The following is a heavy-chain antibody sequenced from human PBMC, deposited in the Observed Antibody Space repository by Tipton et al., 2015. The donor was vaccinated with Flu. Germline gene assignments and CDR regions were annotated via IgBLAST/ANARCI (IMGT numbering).Heavy chain of an antibody. Sequence: TLSLTCTVSGGSISSYYWSWIRQPAGKGPEWIGRIYTSGSTNYNPSLKSRVTMSVDTSKNQFSLKLSSVTAADTAVYYCARDEAYYYGSGSFYGMDVWGQGTTVTVSS. CDR3: ARDEAYYYGSGSFYGMDV. CDR2: IYTSGST. CDR1: GGSISSYY. J-gene: IGHJ6*02. V-gene: IGHV4-4*07. D-gene: IGHD3-10*01.